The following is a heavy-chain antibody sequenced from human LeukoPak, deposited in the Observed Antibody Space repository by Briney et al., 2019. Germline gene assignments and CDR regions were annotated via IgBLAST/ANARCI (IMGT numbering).Heavy chain of an antibody. J-gene: IGHJ4*02. CDR3: GAESERWLVRS. V-gene: IGHV4-59*01. CDR1: GGSISSYY. CDR2: IYNSGST. Sequence: SETLSLTCTVSGGSISSYYWSWIRQPPGKGLEWIGYIYNSGSTNYNPSLKSRVTISIDTSKNQFSLKLSSVTAADTAVYYCGAESERWLVRSWGQGTLVTVSS. D-gene: IGHD6-19*01.